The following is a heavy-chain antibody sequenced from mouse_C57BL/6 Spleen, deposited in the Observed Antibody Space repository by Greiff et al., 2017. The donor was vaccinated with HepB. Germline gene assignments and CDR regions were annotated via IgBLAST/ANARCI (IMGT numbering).Heavy chain of an antibody. CDR1: GYTFTSYW. CDR3: ARGPPITTVVAKDWYFDV. J-gene: IGHJ1*03. D-gene: IGHD1-1*01. V-gene: IGHV1-72*01. CDR2: IDPNSGGT. Sequence: QVQLQQPGAELVKPGASVKLSCKASGYTFTSYWMHWVKQRPGRGLEWIGRIDPNSGGTKYNEKFKGKATLTVDKPSSTAYMQLSSLTSEDSAVYYCARGPPITTVVAKDWYFDVWGTGTTVTVSS.